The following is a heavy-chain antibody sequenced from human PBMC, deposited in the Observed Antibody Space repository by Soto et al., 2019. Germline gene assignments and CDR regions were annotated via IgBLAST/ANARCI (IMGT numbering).Heavy chain of an antibody. V-gene: IGHV3-72*01. CDR2: TRNKANSYTT. Sequence: HPGGSLRLSCAASGFTFSDHYMDWVRQAPGKGLEWVGRTRNKANSYTTEYAASVKGRFTISRDDSKNSLYLQMNSLKTEDTAVYYCARDGVVVAATREGITPHYYYYMDVWGKGTTVTVSS. CDR3: ARDGVVVAATREGITPHYYYYMDV. D-gene: IGHD2-15*01. J-gene: IGHJ6*03. CDR1: GFTFSDHY.